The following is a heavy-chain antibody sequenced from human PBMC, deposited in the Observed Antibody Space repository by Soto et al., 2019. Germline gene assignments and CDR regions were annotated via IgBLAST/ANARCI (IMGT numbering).Heavy chain of an antibody. Sequence: SDTQSLTWAVYGGSFIGYYCRWILQPPGKGLEWIGEINHSGSTNYNPSLKSRVTISVDTSKNQFSLKLSSVTAADTAVYYCARGTRSIAAAGMGVWGKGTTVTVSS. CDR1: GGSFIGYY. D-gene: IGHD6-13*01. J-gene: IGHJ6*04. CDR2: INHSGST. CDR3: ARGTRSIAAAGMGV. V-gene: IGHV4-34*01.